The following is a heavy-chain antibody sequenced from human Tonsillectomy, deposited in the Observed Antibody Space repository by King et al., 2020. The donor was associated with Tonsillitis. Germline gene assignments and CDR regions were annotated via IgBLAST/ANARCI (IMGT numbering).Heavy chain of an antibody. CDR3: AGAYYYGSGSFPFDY. V-gene: IGHV3-33*01. D-gene: IGHD3-10*01. CDR1: GFTFSSYG. Sequence: VQLVESGGGVVQPGRSLRLSCAASGFTFSSYGMHWVRQAPGKGLEWVAVIWYDGSNKYYADSVKGRFTISRDNSKNTLYLQMNSLRAEDTAVYYCAGAYYYGSGSFPFDYWGQGTLVTVSS. CDR2: IWYDGSNK. J-gene: IGHJ4*02.